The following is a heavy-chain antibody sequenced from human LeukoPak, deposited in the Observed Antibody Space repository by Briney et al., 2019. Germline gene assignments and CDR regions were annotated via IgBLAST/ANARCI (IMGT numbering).Heavy chain of an antibody. D-gene: IGHD7-27*01. Sequence: SETLSLTCSVSGYSISRNYHWGWIRPPPGKGLEWIGTIYHSGSTYYNPSLKSRVTISADTSKNQFSLKLISVTAADTAVYYCASRKLGNDYWGQGTLVTVSS. CDR1: GYSISRNYH. CDR2: IYHSGST. V-gene: IGHV4-38-2*02. CDR3: ASRKLGNDY. J-gene: IGHJ4*02.